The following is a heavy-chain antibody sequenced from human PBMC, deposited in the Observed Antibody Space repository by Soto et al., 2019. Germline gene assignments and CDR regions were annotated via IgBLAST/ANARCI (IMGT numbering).Heavy chain of an antibody. CDR3: VSQRTSVLTQAYFDY. CDR2: VYYRGRS. Sequence: PSETLSLTCTVSGGSVSNSNYYWGGIRQSPGKGLEWIGSVYYRGRSYSKSSVKSRVTISVDTSKNQFSLNLNSVTASDTAVYFCVSQRTSVLTQAYFDYWGPGALVTVSS. J-gene: IGHJ4*02. V-gene: IGHV4-39*01. CDR1: GGSVSNSNYY. D-gene: IGHD2-8*01.